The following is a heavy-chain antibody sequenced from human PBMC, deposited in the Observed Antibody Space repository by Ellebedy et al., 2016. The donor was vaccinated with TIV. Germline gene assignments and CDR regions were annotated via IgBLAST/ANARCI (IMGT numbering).Heavy chain of an antibody. V-gene: IGHV1-69*06. Sequence: SVKVSCXASGYTFTSYDINWVRQATGQGLEWMGGIIPIFGTANYAQKFQGRVTITADKSTSTAYMELSSLRSEDTAVYYCARAPSYGYFVYFDYWGQGTLVTVSS. CDR2: IIPIFGTA. CDR1: GYTFTSYD. J-gene: IGHJ4*02. CDR3: ARAPSYGYFVYFDY. D-gene: IGHD5-18*01.